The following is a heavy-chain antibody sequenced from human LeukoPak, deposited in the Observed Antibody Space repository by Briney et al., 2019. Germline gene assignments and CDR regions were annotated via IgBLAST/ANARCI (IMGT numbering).Heavy chain of an antibody. D-gene: IGHD3-3*01. CDR2: INPSSGNT. J-gene: IGHJ3*02. Sequence: ASVKVSCKASGYTFTSYYMHWVRQAPGQGLEWMGIINPSSGNTSYAQKFQGRVTMTKDTSTSTVYMELSSLRSDDTAVYYCARGAITIFGVVIIESAFDIWGQGTMVTVSS. CDR3: ARGAITIFGVVIIESAFDI. CDR1: GYTFTSYY. V-gene: IGHV1-46*01.